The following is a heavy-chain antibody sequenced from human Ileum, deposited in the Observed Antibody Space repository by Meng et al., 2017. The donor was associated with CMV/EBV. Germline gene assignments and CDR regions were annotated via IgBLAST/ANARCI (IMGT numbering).Heavy chain of an antibody. J-gene: IGHJ4*02. CDR3: ARRTGSYSRNYFDY. CDR2: IYYSGST. D-gene: IGHD1-26*01. V-gene: IGHV4-39*01. Sequence: SETLSLTCSVSGGSISSNYYYWGWIRQPPGKGLEWIGSIYYSGSTYYNPSLKSRVTISVDRTKNQFSLTVTSVTAADTAVYYCARRTGSYSRNYFDYWGQGTLVTVSS. CDR1: GGSISSNYYY.